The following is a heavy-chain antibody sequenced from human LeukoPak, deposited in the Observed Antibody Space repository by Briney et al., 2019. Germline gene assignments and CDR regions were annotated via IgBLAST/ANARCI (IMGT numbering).Heavy chain of an antibody. CDR1: GYTFTNYD. CDR3: ARGPVSTHGMDV. D-gene: IGHD6-13*01. J-gene: IGHJ6*02. CDR2: RHPNSWRT. Sequence: ASVKLAFTSSGYTFTNYDINWVPQATGRGRQFSWRRHPNSWRTGCAQEFQGRLTMTTDTSISTAYMELSSLTSADTAVYYCARGPVSTHGMDVWGQGTTVPVSS. V-gene: IGHV1-8*01.